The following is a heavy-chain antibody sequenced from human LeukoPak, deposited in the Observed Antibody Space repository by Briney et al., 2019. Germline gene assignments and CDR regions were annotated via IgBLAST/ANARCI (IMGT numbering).Heavy chain of an antibody. CDR3: AREWDIVVVPAAIGAFDI. D-gene: IGHD2-2*01. Sequence: SQTLSLTCTVSGGSISSGSYYWSWIRQSAGKGLEWVGRMFTSGSTSYNPSLKSRVTISVDTSKNQFSLKLSSVTAADTAVYYCAREWDIVVVPAAIGAFDIWGQGTMVTVSS. J-gene: IGHJ3*02. CDR1: GGSISSGSYY. V-gene: IGHV4-61*02. CDR2: MFTSGST.